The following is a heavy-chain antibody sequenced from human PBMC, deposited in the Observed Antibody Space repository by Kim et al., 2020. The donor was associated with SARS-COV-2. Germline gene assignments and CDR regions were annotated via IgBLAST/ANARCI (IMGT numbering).Heavy chain of an antibody. J-gene: IGHJ4*02. D-gene: IGHD4-17*01. Sequence: YADSVKGRLTISRDNAKNSLYLQMNSLRDEETAVYYCARDVGTTVTPCDYWGQGTLGTVSS. V-gene: IGHV3-48*02. CDR3: ARDVGTTVTPCDY.